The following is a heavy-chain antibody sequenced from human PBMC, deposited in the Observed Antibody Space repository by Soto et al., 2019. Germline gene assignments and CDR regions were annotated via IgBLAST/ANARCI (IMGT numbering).Heavy chain of an antibody. CDR2: ISSSSSTI. Sequence: EVQLVESGGGLVQPGGSLRLSCAASGFTFSSYSMNWVRQAPGKGLEWVSYISSSSSTIYYADSVKGRFTISRDNAKNSXYXQMNXXXXXXXXXXXCXXXXXXXXXXXXXFDXWGQGTLVTVSS. J-gene: IGHJ4*02. CDR1: GFTFSSYS. CDR3: XXXXXXXXXXXXXFDX. V-gene: IGHV3-48*01.